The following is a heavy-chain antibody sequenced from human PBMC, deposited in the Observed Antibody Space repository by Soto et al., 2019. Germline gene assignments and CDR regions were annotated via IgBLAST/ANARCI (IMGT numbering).Heavy chain of an antibody. Sequence: GASVKVSCKASGYTFTGYYLHWVRQAPGQGLEWMGWINPNTGVTSFAQNFQGRVTMTRDTSIRTAYMELSWLRSDDTAKYYCARKLIAASGTFDYWGQGTLVTVSS. J-gene: IGHJ4*02. CDR3: ARKLIAASGTFDY. V-gene: IGHV1-2*02. CDR2: INPNTGVT. CDR1: GYTFTGYY. D-gene: IGHD6-13*01.